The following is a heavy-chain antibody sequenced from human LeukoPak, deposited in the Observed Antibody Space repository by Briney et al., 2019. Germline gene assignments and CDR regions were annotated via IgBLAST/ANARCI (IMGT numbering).Heavy chain of an antibody. CDR2: IYYSGST. J-gene: IGHJ3*02. CDR3: ASVTLVVYDAFDI. Sequence: TSETLSLTCTVSGGSISSSSYYWGWIRQPPGKGLEWIGSIYYSGSTYYNPSLKSRVTISVDTSKNQFSLKLSSVTAADTAVYYCASVTLVVYDAFDIWGQGTMVTVSS. V-gene: IGHV4-39*01. D-gene: IGHD2-15*01. CDR1: GGSISSSSYY.